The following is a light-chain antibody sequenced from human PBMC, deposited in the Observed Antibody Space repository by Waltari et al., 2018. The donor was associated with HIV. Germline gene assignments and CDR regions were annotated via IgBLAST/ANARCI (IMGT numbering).Light chain of an antibody. CDR2: GAS. CDR3: QQYGSSPLT. CDR1: QSVSSRY. J-gene: IGKJ2*01. V-gene: IGKV3-20*01. Sequence: ETVLTQSPGTLSLTSGERATLFCRASQSVSSRYFAWYQQKPGQAPRLLIYGASSRATGIPDRCSVSGSGTNFTLTISRLEPEDFAVYYCQQYGSSPLTVGQGTKLE.